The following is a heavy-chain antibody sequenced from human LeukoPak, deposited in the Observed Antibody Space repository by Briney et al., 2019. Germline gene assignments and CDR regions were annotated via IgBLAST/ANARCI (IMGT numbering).Heavy chain of an antibody. Sequence: SETLSLTCTVSGGSISSGGYYWSWIRQPPGKGLEWIGYIYHSGSTYYNPSLKSRVTISVDRSKNQFSLKLSSVTAADTAVYYCAREGSSWYNWFDPWGQGTLVTVSS. D-gene: IGHD6-13*01. V-gene: IGHV4-30-2*01. CDR3: AREGSSWYNWFDP. J-gene: IGHJ5*02. CDR1: GGSISSGGYY. CDR2: IYHSGST.